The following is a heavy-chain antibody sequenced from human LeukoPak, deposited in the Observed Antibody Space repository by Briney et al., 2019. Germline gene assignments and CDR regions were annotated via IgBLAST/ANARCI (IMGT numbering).Heavy chain of an antibody. CDR3: ARDLPADTGYETHDY. CDR1: GYTFTNYA. Sequence: ASVKVSCKTSGYTFTNYAISWVRQAPGQGLEWVGWTSAHNGNTDYAQKFQGRVTMTTDSSTSTAYMELRSLRSDDTAVYYCARDLPADTGYETHDYWGPGTLVTVSS. CDR2: TSAHNGNT. D-gene: IGHD5-12*01. J-gene: IGHJ4*02. V-gene: IGHV1-18*01.